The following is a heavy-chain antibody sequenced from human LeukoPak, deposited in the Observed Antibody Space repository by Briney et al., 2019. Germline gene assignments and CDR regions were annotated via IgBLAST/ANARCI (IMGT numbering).Heavy chain of an antibody. CDR1: GYTFTSYY. D-gene: IGHD6-19*01. J-gene: IGHJ4*02. Sequence: ASVTVSCKASGYTFTSYYMHWVRPAAGQGLEWMGIINPSGGSTSYAQKFQGRVTMTRDTSTSTVYMELSSLRSEDTAVYYCARDLTGGWPDYWGEGTMVAVSS. CDR2: INPSGGST. CDR3: ARDLTGGWPDY. V-gene: IGHV1-46*01.